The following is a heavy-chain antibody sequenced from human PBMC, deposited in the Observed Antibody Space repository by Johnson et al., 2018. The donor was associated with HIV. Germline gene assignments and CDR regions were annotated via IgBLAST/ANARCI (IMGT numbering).Heavy chain of an antibody. CDR1: GFTFSSYA. J-gene: IGHJ3*01. CDR2: ISYDGSNK. D-gene: IGHD3-16*01. CDR3: ARDPSRLRQSDF. Sequence: QVQLVESGGGVVQPGRSLRLSCAASGFTFSSYAMHWVRQAPGKGLEWVAVISYDGSNKYYADSVKGRFTISRDNSKNTLYLQMNSLRAEDTAVYYCARDPSRLRQSDFWGQGTMVTVAS. V-gene: IGHV3-30*04.